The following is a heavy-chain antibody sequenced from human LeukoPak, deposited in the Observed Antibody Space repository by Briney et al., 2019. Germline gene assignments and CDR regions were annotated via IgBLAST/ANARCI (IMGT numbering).Heavy chain of an antibody. J-gene: IGHJ6*04. CDR3: ARASGSYGSGSYYYYGMDV. CDR2: IFHSGST. V-gene: IGHV4-38-2*01. CDR1: GYSISSGYY. Sequence: SETLSLTCAVSGYSISSGYYWGWIRQPPGKGLEWIGSIFHSGSTYYNPSLKSRVNMSVDTSKNQISLKLNSATAADTAVYYCARASGSYGSGSYYYYGMDVWGKGTTVTVSS. D-gene: IGHD3-10*01.